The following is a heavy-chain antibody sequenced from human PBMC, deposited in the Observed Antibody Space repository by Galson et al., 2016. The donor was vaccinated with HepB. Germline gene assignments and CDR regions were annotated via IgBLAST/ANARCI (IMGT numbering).Heavy chain of an antibody. V-gene: IGHV4-30-2*01. J-gene: IGHJ5*02. Sequence: TLSLTCTVSGGSINSDGYSWSWIRQPPGKGLEWIGNIFPVGTTVYNPSLRSRVTMSLDRSKSQFSLTLTSVTAADTAVYYCARKSDWFDPWGQGTLVTVSS. CDR2: IFPVGTT. CDR3: ARKSDWFDP. CDR1: GGSINSDGYS.